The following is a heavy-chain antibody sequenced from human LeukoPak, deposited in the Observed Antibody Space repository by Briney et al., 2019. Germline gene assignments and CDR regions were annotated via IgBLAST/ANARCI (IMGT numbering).Heavy chain of an antibody. CDR2: VSGSGGST. V-gene: IGHV3-23*01. Sequence: GGPLRLSCAASGFTFSSYGMSWVRQTPGKGLEWVSAVSGSGGSTYYADSVKGRFTISRDNSKNTLYLQMNSLSVEDTAVYYCAKDAFLAAAGFEYYFDYWGQGTLVTVSS. D-gene: IGHD6-13*01. J-gene: IGHJ4*02. CDR1: GFTFSSYG. CDR3: AKDAFLAAAGFEYYFDY.